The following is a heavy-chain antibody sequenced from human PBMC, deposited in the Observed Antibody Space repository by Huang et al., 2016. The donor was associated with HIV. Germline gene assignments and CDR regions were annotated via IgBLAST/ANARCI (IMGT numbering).Heavy chain of an antibody. CDR2: INSDGSST. Sequence: EVQLVESAGGLVQPGGSLRLSCAASGFSISSYWMHWVRQAPGKGLVWGVRINSDGSSTSYADSVKGRFTISRDNAKNTLYLQMNSLRAEDTAVYYCARDPRIQSWLNFFDYWGQGTLVSVSS. CDR3: ARDPRIQSWLNFFDY. J-gene: IGHJ4*02. V-gene: IGHV3-74*01. CDR1: GFSISSYW. D-gene: IGHD3-22*01.